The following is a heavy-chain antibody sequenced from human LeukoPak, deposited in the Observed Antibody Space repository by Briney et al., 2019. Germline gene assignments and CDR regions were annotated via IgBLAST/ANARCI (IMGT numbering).Heavy chain of an antibody. D-gene: IGHD3-3*01. CDR3: ASSLLSDFWSGPFDY. Sequence: SETLSLTCTVSGGSISSYYWSWIRQPPGKGLEWIGYIYYSGSTNYNPSLKSRVTISVDTSKNQFSLKLSSATAADTAVYYCASSLLSDFWSGPFDYWGQGTLVTVSS. V-gene: IGHV4-59*01. J-gene: IGHJ4*02. CDR2: IYYSGST. CDR1: GGSISSYY.